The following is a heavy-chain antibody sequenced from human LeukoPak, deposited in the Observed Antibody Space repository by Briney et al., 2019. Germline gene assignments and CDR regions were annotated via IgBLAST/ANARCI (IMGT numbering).Heavy chain of an antibody. CDR3: ARTTEFSLDAFDI. Sequence: PSETLSLTCTVSGGSISSYYWSWIRQPAGKGLEWIGRIYTSGSTNYNPSLKSRVTISVDTSKNQFSLKLSSATAADTAVYYCARTTEFSLDAFDIWGQGTMVTVSS. CDR2: IYTSGST. CDR1: GGSISSYY. V-gene: IGHV4-4*07. J-gene: IGHJ3*02. D-gene: IGHD4-17*01.